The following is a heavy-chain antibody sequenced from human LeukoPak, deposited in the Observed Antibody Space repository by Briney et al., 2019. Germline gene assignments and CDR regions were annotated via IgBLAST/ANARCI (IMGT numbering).Heavy chain of an antibody. CDR2: ISTSGDIM. J-gene: IGHJ4*02. Sequence: GGSLRLCCSASGFTFRNYYMTWLRQTPGKGLEWLSYISTSGDIMDYADSVKGRFTISRDNAKASLYLQMKSLGADDTAIYYCAKGHTYGMIWGQGALVTVSS. V-gene: IGHV3-11*01. CDR1: GFTFRNYY. D-gene: IGHD5-18*01. CDR3: AKGHTYGMI.